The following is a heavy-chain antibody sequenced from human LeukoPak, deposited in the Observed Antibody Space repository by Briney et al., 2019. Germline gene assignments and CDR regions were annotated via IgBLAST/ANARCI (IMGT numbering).Heavy chain of an antibody. D-gene: IGHD2-21*02. V-gene: IGHV4-61*02. J-gene: IGHJ5*02. CDR2: IYTSGST. CDR1: GGSISSGSYY. Sequence: PSQILCLTCTVSGGSISSGSYYWSWIRQPAGKGLEWIGRIYTSGSTNYNPSLKSRVTISVDTSKNQFSLKLSSVTAADTAVYYCAREGDCGGDCYLNWFDPWGQGTLVTVSS. CDR3: AREGDCGGDCYLNWFDP.